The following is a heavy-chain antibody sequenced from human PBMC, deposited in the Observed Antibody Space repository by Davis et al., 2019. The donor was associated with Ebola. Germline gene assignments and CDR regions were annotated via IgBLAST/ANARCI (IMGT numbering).Heavy chain of an antibody. CDR1: GGSISSSNW. CDR3: ARAMVQGVPYYYGMDV. CDR2: IYHSGST. D-gene: IGHD3-10*01. V-gene: IGHV4-4*02. J-gene: IGHJ6*02. Sequence: SETLSLTCAVSGGSISSSNWWSWVRQPPGKGLEWIGEIYHSGSTNYNPSLKSRVTISVDKSKNQFSLKLSSVTAADTAVYYCARAMVQGVPYYYGMDVWGQGTTVTVSS.